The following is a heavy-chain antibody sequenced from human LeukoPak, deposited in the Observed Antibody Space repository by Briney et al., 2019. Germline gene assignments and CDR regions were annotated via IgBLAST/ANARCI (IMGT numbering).Heavy chain of an antibody. V-gene: IGHV3-74*03. Sequence: GGSLRLSCAASGFTFSNYWMHWVRQAPGKGPVCISRINSDGSTTTYADSVKGRFTVSRDNARNTLYLQMNSLRVEDTAVYYCARVGRDCYDFWGQGTLVTVSS. CDR1: GFTFSNYW. J-gene: IGHJ4*02. CDR3: ARVGRDCYDF. CDR2: INSDGSTT.